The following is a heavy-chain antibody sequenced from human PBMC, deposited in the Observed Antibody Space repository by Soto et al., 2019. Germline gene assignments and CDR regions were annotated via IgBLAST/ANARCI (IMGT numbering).Heavy chain of an antibody. CDR1: GGSISSYY. J-gene: IGHJ6*02. D-gene: IGHD2-15*01. Sequence: SETLSLTCTVSGGSISSYYWSWIRQPAGKGLEWIGRIYTSGSTNYNPSLKSRVTMSVDTSKNQFSLKLSSVTAADTAVYYCARDFSPRMGSGGSVGYYGMDVWAQVTTVPVS. V-gene: IGHV4-4*07. CDR3: ARDFSPRMGSGGSVGYYGMDV. CDR2: IYTSGST.